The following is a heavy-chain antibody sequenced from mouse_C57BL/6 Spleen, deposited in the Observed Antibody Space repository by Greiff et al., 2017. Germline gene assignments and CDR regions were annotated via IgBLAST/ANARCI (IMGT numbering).Heavy chain of an antibody. Sequence: EVQGLESGAGLVKPGASLKLSCAASGFTFSDYGMHWVRQAPEKGLEWVGYISRGSSTIYYADTVKGRVTISRDNAKNTVFLQMTSLRSEDTAMYYCARELVFAYWGQGTTLTVSA. CDR3: ARELVFAY. CDR1: GFTFSDYG. CDR2: ISRGSSTI. V-gene: IGHV5-17*01. J-gene: IGHJ3*01. D-gene: IGHD4-1*01.